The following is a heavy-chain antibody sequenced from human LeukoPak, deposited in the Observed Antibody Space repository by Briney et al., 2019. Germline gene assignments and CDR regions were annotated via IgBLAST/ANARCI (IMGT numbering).Heavy chain of an antibody. CDR1: GASFTSNY. D-gene: IGHD2-21*02. J-gene: IGHJ4*02. CDR2: IYYSGTT. Sequence: SETLSLTCTVSGASFTSNYWSWIRQPPGKGLEWIGYIYYSGTTTYNPSLERRVTMSVDMSKTQFSLRLNSVTATDTAVYYCARLDCGGDCYVYCWGQGNLVTVSS. CDR3: ARLDCGGDCYVYC. V-gene: IGHV4-59*08.